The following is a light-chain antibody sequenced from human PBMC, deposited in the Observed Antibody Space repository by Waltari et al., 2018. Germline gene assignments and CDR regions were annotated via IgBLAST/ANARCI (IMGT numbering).Light chain of an antibody. Sequence: QLVLTQSPSASASLGASVKLTCTPSSGHSSNVIAWHQQQPEKGPRYLMKVNSDGSHSKWDEIPDRFSGSSSGAERYLTISSVQSEDEADYYCQTGGHGTWVFGGGTKLTVL. CDR2: VNSDGSH. J-gene: IGLJ3*02. V-gene: IGLV4-69*01. CDR3: QTGGHGTWV. CDR1: SGHSSNV.